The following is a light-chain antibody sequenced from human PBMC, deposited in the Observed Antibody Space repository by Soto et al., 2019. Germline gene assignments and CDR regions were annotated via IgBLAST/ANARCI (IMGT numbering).Light chain of an antibody. Sequence: QSVLTQPASVSGSPGQSITISCTGTSSDVGGYNYVSWYQQHPGKAPKLMIYDVSNRPSGVSNRFSGSKSGNTASLTISGLRAEDEADYYCSSYTSSRTRVFGTGTKLTVL. CDR3: SSYTSSRTRV. CDR1: SSDVGGYNY. J-gene: IGLJ1*01. CDR2: DVS. V-gene: IGLV2-14*01.